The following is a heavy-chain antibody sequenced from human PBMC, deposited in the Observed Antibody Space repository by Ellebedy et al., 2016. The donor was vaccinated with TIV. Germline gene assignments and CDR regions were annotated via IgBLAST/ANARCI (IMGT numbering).Heavy chain of an antibody. Sequence: SETLSLXXAVYGESFSGHYWSWIRQSSGKGLEWIGEISHTGSPNYNPSFKSRVVMSVDTSKNQFSLKLTSVTAADTAACYCARRTSGGIDYWGQGMLVTVSS. D-gene: IGHD3/OR15-3a*01. CDR3: ARRTSGGIDY. CDR2: ISHTGSP. CDR1: GESFSGHY. J-gene: IGHJ4*02. V-gene: IGHV4-34*01.